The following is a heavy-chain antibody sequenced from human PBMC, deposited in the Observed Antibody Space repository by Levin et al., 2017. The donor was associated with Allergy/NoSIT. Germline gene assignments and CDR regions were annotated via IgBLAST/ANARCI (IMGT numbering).Heavy chain of an antibody. V-gene: IGHV4-4*02. CDR3: ARGLGNGGSSDYFDC. CDR2: ISHSGST. D-gene: IGHD2-8*01. Sequence: PSETLSLTCAVSGGSITSTKWWSWVRQPPGKGLEWIGEISHSGSTNHNPSLKSRLAISIDKSKNQFSLELRSVTAADTAVYYCARGLGNGGSSDYFDCWGPGTLVTVSS. J-gene: IGHJ4*02. CDR1: GGSITSTKW.